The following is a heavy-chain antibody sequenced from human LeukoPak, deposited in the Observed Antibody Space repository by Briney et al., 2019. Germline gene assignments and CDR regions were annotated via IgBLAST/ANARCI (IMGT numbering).Heavy chain of an antibody. CDR1: GGTFSSYA. J-gene: IGHJ4*02. CDR3: ARGDVRKDGYRFDY. Sequence: SVKVSCKASGGTFSSYAISWVRQAPGQGLEWLGRIIPIFGTANYAQKFQGRVTITTDESTSTAYMELSSLRSEDTAVYYCARGDVRKDGYRFDYWGQGTLVTVSS. D-gene: IGHD5-24*01. V-gene: IGHV1-69*05. CDR2: IIPIFGTA.